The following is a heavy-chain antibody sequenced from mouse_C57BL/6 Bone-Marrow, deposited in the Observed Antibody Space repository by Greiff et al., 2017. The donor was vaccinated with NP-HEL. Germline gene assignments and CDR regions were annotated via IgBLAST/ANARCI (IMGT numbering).Heavy chain of an antibody. J-gene: IGHJ4*01. CDR1: GFTFSDYG. D-gene: IGHD4-1*01. CDR3: ARFWGDYAMDY. V-gene: IGHV5-17*01. Sequence: EVQLVESGGGLVKPGGSLKLSCAASGFTFSDYGMHWVRQAPEKGLEWVAYISSGSSTIYYADTVKGRFTISRDNAKNTLFLQMTSLRSEDTAMYYCARFWGDYAMDYWGQGTSVTVSS. CDR2: ISSGSSTI.